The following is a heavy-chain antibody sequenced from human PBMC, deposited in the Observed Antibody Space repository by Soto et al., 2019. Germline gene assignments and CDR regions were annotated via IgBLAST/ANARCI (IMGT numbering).Heavy chain of an antibody. V-gene: IGHV4-59*01. CDR1: GGSISSYY. D-gene: IGHD6-13*01. CDR3: ASNSAAGEGYFDY. CDR2: IYYSGST. Sequence: QVQLQESGPGLVKPSETLSLTCTVSGGSISSYYWSWIRQPPGKGLEWIGYIYYSGSTNYNPSLKSRVTISVDTSKNQFSLKLSSVTAADTAVYYCASNSAAGEGYFDYWGQGPLVTVSS. J-gene: IGHJ4*02.